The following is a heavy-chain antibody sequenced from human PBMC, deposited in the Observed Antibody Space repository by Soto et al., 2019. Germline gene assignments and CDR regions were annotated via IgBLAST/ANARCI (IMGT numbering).Heavy chain of an antibody. Sequence: SVKVSCKASGGTFSSYAISWVRQAPGQGLEWMGGIIPIFGTANYAQKFQGRVTITADKSTSTAYMELSSLRSEDTAVYYCAREQDIVVVPAAIRWFDPWGQGTLVTVS. V-gene: IGHV1-69*06. CDR3: AREQDIVVVPAAIRWFDP. D-gene: IGHD2-2*02. CDR2: IIPIFGTA. J-gene: IGHJ5*02. CDR1: GGTFSSYA.